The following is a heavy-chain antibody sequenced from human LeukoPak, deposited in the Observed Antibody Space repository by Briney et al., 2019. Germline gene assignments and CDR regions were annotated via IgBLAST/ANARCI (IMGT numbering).Heavy chain of an antibody. J-gene: IGHJ5*02. Sequence: ASVKVSCKASGYTFTGYYMHWVRQAPGQGLEWMGWINPNSGGTNYAQKFQGRVTMTRDTSISTAYMGLSRLRSDDTAVYYCARGRLSGYYGSGSGFDPWGQGTLVTVSS. V-gene: IGHV1-2*02. CDR1: GYTFTGYY. D-gene: IGHD3-10*01. CDR3: ARGRLSGYYGSGSGFDP. CDR2: INPNSGGT.